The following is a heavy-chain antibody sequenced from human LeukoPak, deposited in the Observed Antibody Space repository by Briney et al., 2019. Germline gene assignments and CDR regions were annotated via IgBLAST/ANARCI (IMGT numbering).Heavy chain of an antibody. Sequence: PGKSLRLSCVASGFTFSSYGMHWVRQAPGKGPEWVAVISYDGSDRYYANFVKGRFTIPRDNSKNTLFLQTNSMRPEDTAVYYCAKGVSRGVDPTGLEYWGQGTLVTVSS. D-gene: IGHD1-1*01. V-gene: IGHV3-30*18. CDR3: AKGVSRGVDPTGLEY. J-gene: IGHJ4*02. CDR2: ISYDGSDR. CDR1: GFTFSSYG.